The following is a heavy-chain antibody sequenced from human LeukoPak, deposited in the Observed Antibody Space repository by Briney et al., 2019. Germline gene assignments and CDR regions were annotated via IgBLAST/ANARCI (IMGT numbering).Heavy chain of an antibody. CDR3: ARHYCSGGSCYLEQGAPFDY. V-gene: IGHV4-39*01. Sequence: KPSETLSLTCTVSGGSISSNSYYWGWIRQPPGKGLEWIGSIYYSGSTYYNPSLKSRVTISVDTSKNQFSLKLSSVTAADTAVYYCARHYCSGGSCYLEQGAPFDYWGLGTLVTVSS. J-gene: IGHJ4*02. CDR2: IYYSGST. CDR1: GGSISSNSYY. D-gene: IGHD2-15*01.